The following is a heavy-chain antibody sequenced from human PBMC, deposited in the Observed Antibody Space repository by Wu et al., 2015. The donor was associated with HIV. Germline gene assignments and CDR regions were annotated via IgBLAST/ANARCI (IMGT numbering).Heavy chain of an antibody. D-gene: IGHD2-8*01. J-gene: IGHJ6*03. Sequence: QVQLVQSGAEVKKPGASVKVSCKASGYTFTSYYMHWVRQAPGQGLEWMGIINPSGGSTSYAQKFQGRVTMTRDTSTSTVYMELSSLRSEDTAVYYCATGTKRVSEDYYYYMDVWGKGTTVTVSS. CDR3: ATGTKRVSEDYYYYMDV. CDR2: INPSGGST. CDR1: GYTFTSYY. V-gene: IGHV1-46*03.